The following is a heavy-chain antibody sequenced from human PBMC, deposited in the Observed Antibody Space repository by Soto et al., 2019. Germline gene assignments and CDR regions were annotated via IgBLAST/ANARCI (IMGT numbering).Heavy chain of an antibody. J-gene: IGHJ4*02. CDR2: IKQDGSEK. CDR1: GFTFSSYW. Sequence: GGSLRLSCAASGFTFSSYWMSWVRQAPGKGLEWVANIKQDGSEKYYVDSVKGRFTISRDNAKNSLYLQMNSLRAEDTAVYYCARELLPGRCSGGSCYGSDYWGQGTLVTVSS. CDR3: ARELLPGRCSGGSCYGSDY. D-gene: IGHD2-15*01. V-gene: IGHV3-7*01.